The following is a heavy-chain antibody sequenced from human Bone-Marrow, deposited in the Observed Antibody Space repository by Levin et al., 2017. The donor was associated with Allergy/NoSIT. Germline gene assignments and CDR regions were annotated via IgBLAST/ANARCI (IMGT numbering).Heavy chain of an antibody. CDR1: GVSINRSTSY. D-gene: IGHD3-10*01. CDR2: IYYSGSI. Sequence: SETLSLTCTVSGVSINRSTSYWGWIRQPPGKGLDWIGNIYYSGSIYYNPSLKSRVTISVDTSKNQFSLKLRSVTAADTAVYYCARSLGFPSSGSVWVDPWGQGTLVTVSS. V-gene: IGHV4-39*01. CDR3: ARSLGFPSSGSVWVDP. J-gene: IGHJ5*02.